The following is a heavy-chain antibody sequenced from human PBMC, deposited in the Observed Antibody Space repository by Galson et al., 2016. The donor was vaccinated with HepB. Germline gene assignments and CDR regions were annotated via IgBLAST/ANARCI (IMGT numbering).Heavy chain of an antibody. D-gene: IGHD3-22*01. CDR2: ISGSGDTT. Sequence: SLRLSCAASGFTFSGYAMSWVRQAPGKGLEWVSGISGSGDTTDYGDSVKGRFTISRDNSKNTLYLQMNSLRAEDTAVYYCAKRDYYDSSGFSALLDYWGLGTLVTVPS. CDR1: GFTFSGYA. V-gene: IGHV3-23*01. J-gene: IGHJ4*02. CDR3: AKRDYYDSSGFSALLDY.